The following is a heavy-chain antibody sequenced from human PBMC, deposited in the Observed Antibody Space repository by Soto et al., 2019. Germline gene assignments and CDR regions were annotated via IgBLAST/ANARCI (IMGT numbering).Heavy chain of an antibody. J-gene: IGHJ1*01. CDR1: GFTFSSYA. Sequence: GGSLRLSCAASGFTFSSYAMSWVRPAPGKGLEWVSAISGSGGSTYYADSVKGRFTISRDNSKNTLYLQMNSLRAEDTAVYYCARDFVHGDHAEYFQRWGQGTLVTVSS. CDR2: ISGSGGST. D-gene: IGHD4-17*01. V-gene: IGHV3-23*01. CDR3: ARDFVHGDHAEYFQR.